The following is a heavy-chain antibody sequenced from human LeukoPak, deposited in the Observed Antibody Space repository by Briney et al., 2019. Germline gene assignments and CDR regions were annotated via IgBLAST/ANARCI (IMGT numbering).Heavy chain of an antibody. V-gene: IGHV4-34*01. CDR1: GGSFSGYY. CDR3: ARGLTTVTTTFDY. Sequence: SETLSLTCAVYGGSFSGYYWSWIRQPPGKGLEWIGEINHSGSTNYNPSLKSRVTISVGTSKNQFSLKLSSVTAADTAVYYCARGLTTVTTTFDYWGQGTLVTVSS. J-gene: IGHJ4*02. CDR2: INHSGST. D-gene: IGHD4-17*01.